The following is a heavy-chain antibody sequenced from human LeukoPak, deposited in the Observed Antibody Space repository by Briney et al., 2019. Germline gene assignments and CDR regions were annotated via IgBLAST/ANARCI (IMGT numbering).Heavy chain of an antibody. D-gene: IGHD3-10*01. CDR3: ASHTYYYGSGLTFDY. CDR1: GGSISSYY. Sequence: SKTLSLTCTVSGGSISSYYWSWIRQPPGKGLEWIGYIYYSGSTNYNPSLKSRVTISVDTSKNQFSLKLSSVTAADTAVYYCASHTYYYGSGLTFDYWGQGTPVTVSS. J-gene: IGHJ4*02. CDR2: IYYSGST. V-gene: IGHV4-59*08.